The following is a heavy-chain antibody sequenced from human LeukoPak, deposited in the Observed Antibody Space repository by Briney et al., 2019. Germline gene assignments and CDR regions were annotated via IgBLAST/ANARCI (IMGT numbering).Heavy chain of an antibody. D-gene: IGHD3-10*01. J-gene: IGHJ5*02. CDR1: GGSFTSGGFY. V-gene: IGHV4-39*01. CDR2: IYYTGST. CDR3: ARHSGSGSLSRPFDP. Sequence: SETLSLTCSVSGGSFTSGGFYWGWLRQPPVKGPEWIATIYYTGSTYYNSSLQSRVTISIDTSKNQFSLRLTSVTATDTAVYHCARHSGSGSLSRPFDPWGQGTLVTVSS.